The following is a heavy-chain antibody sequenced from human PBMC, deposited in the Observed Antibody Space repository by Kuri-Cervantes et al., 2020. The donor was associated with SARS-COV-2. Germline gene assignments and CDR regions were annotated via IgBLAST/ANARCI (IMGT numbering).Heavy chain of an antibody. D-gene: IGHD6-6*01. CDR3: ARATYSSSFYYYYMDV. CDR2: IYTSGST. Sequence: SETLSLTCTVSGGSISSYYWSWIRQPAGKGLEWIGRIYTSGSTNYNPSLKSRVTMSVDTSKNQFSLKLSSVTAADTAVYYCARATYSSSFYYYYMDVWGKGTTVTVSS. CDR1: GGSISSYY. J-gene: IGHJ6*03. V-gene: IGHV4-4*07.